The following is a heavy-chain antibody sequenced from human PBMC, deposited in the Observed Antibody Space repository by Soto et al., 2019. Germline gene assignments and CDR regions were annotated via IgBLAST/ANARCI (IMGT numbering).Heavy chain of an antibody. D-gene: IGHD3-10*01. CDR3: ARGKGLLLWFGELHPHNY. CDR1: GGSFSGYY. CDR2: INHSGST. V-gene: IGHV4-34*01. J-gene: IGHJ4*02. Sequence: QVQLQQWGAGLLKPSETLSLTCAVYGGSFSGYYWSWIRQPPGKGPEWIGEINHSGSTNYNPSLKSRVTISVDTSKSQFSLKLSSVTAADTAVYYCARGKGLLLWFGELHPHNYWGQGTLVTVSS.